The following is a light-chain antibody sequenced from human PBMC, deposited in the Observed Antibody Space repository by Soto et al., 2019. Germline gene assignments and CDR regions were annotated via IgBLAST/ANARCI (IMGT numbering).Light chain of an antibody. J-gene: IGKJ1*01. Sequence: EIVLTQSPGTLSLSPRERATLYCRASQRVSSDYLAWYQQKPGQAPRLLIVGASSMATGFPDRFSGSGSGTDFILTISRLEPEDCAVYYCQQYDDSETFGQGTKVDIK. CDR2: GAS. V-gene: IGKV3-20*01. CDR1: QRVSSDY. CDR3: QQYDDSET.